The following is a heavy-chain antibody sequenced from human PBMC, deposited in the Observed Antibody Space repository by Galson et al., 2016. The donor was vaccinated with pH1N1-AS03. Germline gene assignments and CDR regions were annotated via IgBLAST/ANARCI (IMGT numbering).Heavy chain of an antibody. CDR2: INGEGSST. V-gene: IGHV3-74*01. CDR1: GFTFTTYW. CDR3: ARQDSSGYFHALDM. D-gene: IGHD3-22*01. Sequence: SLRLSCAASGFTFTTYWMHWVRQAPGRGQVWVSSINGEGSSTRGTDSVKGRFFISRDNAKNTVYLQMNSLRVEDTAVYYCARQDSSGYFHALDMWGQGTMVTVSS. J-gene: IGHJ3*02.